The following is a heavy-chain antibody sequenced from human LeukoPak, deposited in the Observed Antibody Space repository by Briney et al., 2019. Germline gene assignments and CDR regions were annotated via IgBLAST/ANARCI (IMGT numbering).Heavy chain of an antibody. CDR3: AGRITGTSDHLP. CDR2: IIPIFGTA. V-gene: IGHV1-69*01. D-gene: IGHD1-7*01. Sequence: PGGSLRLSCAASGFTFSSYAISWVRQAPGKGLEWMGGIIPIFGTANYAQKFQGRVTITADESTSTAYMELSSLRSEDTAVYYCAGRITGTSDHLPWGQGTLVTVSS. J-gene: IGHJ5*02. CDR1: GFTFSSYA.